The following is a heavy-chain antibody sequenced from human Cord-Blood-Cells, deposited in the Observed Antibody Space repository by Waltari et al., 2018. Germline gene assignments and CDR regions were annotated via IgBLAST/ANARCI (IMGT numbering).Heavy chain of an antibody. V-gene: IGHV3-33*01. D-gene: IGHD4-4*01. CDR3: ARDQYSNYFYYYYGMDV. Sequence: QVQLVESGGGVVQPGRSLRLSCAASGFPFSSYGMHWVRQAPGKGLEWVAVIWYDGSNKYYADSVKGRFTISRDNSKNTLYLQMNSLRAEDTAVYYCARDQYSNYFYYYYGMDVWGQGTTVTVSS. CDR1: GFPFSSYG. J-gene: IGHJ6*02. CDR2: IWYDGSNK.